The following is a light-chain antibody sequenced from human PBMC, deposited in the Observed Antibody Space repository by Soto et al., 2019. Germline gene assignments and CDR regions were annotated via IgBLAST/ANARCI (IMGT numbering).Light chain of an antibody. Sequence: QSVLTQPRSVSGSPGQSVTISCTGTSSDVGGYNYVSWYQQHPGKAPKLMIYDVSKRPSGVPDRFSGSKSGNTASPTNSGLQAEDEAEYYCCSYAGSYTYVFGTGTKVTVL. CDR3: CSYAGSYTYV. V-gene: IGLV2-11*01. CDR2: DVS. J-gene: IGLJ1*01. CDR1: SSDVGGYNY.